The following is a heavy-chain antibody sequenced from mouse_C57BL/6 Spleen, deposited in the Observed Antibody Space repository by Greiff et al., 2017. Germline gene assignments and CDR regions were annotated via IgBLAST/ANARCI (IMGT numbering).Heavy chain of an antibody. CDR3: ARDWDGDFDY. J-gene: IGHJ2*01. D-gene: IGHD4-1*01. Sequence: QVQLKQPGAELVRPGSSVKLSCKASGYTFTSYWMDWVKQRPGQGLEWIGNIYPSDSETHYNQKFKDKATLTVDKSSSTAYMQLSSLTSEDSAVYYCARDWDGDFDYWGQGTTLTVSS. V-gene: IGHV1-61*01. CDR2: IYPSDSET. CDR1: GYTFTSYW.